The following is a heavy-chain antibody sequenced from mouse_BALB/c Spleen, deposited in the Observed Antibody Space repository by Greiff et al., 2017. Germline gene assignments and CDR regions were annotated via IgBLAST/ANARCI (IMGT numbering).Heavy chain of an antibody. Sequence: VQVVESGPGLVPPSQSLSITCTVSGFSLTSYGVHWVRQSPGKGLEWLGVIWSGGSTNYNAAFISRLSISKDNSKSQVFFKMNSLQANDTAIYYCARYKYGSYAMAYWGQGTAVTVSA. D-gene: IGHD2-14*01. CDR2: IWSGGST. V-gene: IGHV2-2*02. CDR1: GFSLTSYG. J-gene: IGHJ4*01. CDR3: ARYKYGSYAMAY.